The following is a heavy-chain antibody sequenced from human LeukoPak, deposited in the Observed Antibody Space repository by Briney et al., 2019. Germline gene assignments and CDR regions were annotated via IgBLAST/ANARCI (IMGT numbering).Heavy chain of an antibody. CDR1: GYTFTGYY. D-gene: IGHD3-22*01. CDR2: INPNSGGT. J-gene: IGHJ4*02. Sequence: GASVKVSCKASGYTFTGYYMHWVRQAPGQGLEWMGRINPNSGGTNYAQKFQGRVTMTRDTSISTAYMELSRLRSDDTAVYYCARDLLAYYDGSGYVIDYWGQGTLVTVSS. CDR3: ARDLLAYYDGSGYVIDY. V-gene: IGHV1-2*06.